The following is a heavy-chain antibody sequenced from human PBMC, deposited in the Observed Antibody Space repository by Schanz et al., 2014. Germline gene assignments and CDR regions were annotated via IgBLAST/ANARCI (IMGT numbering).Heavy chain of an antibody. V-gene: IGHV3-21*01. CDR2: ISSSSSYI. D-gene: IGHD6-13*01. CDR1: GFTFSSYS. Sequence: EVQLVESGGGLVKPGGSLRLSCAASGFTFSSYSMNWVRQAPGKGLEWVSSISSSSSYIYYADSVKGRFTISRDNAKNSLYQQMNSLRAEDTAVYSCAREEAWGIAAAGPKHYYYGMDVWGQGTTVTVSS. J-gene: IGHJ6*02. CDR3: AREEAWGIAAAGPKHYYYGMDV.